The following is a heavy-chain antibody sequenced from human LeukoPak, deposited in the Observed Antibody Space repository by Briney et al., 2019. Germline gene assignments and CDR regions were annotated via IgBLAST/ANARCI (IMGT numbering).Heavy chain of an antibody. J-gene: IGHJ3*02. CDR1: GYTFTSYY. V-gene: IGHV1-46*01. CDR3: ARPNGLDAFDI. D-gene: IGHD3/OR15-3a*01. Sequence: ASVKVSCKASGYTFTSYYMHWVRQAPGQGLEWMGIINPTGDSTTYAQKFQGRITMTRDASTSTVYMELSSLRSEDTALYYCARPNGLDAFDIWGQGTMVTVSS. CDR2: INPTGDST.